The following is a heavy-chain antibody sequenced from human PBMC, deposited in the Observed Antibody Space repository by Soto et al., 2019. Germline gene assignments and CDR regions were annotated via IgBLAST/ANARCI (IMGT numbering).Heavy chain of an antibody. Sequence: PGGSLRLSCAASGFTFSSYAMSWVRQAPGKGLEWVSVISGSGGSTYYADSVKGRFTISRDNSKNTLYLQMNSLRAEDTAVYYCAKDRPIYYDSSGYYSFGYWGQGTLVTAPQ. CDR3: AKDRPIYYDSSGYYSFGY. CDR1: GFTFSSYA. CDR2: ISGSGGST. J-gene: IGHJ4*02. V-gene: IGHV3-23*01. D-gene: IGHD3-22*01.